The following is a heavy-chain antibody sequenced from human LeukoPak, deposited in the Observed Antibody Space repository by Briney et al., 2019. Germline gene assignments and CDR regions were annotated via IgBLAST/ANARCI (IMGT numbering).Heavy chain of an antibody. CDR2: IWYDGSNK. V-gene: IGHV3-33*01. Sequence: GGSLRLSCAASAFTFSSYGMHWVRQAPGKGLEWVAVIWYDGSNKYYADSVKGRFTISRDNSKNTLYLQMNSLRAEDTAVYYCARDGAIFGVGDVWGQGTTVTVSS. CDR3: ARDGAIFGVGDV. J-gene: IGHJ6*02. D-gene: IGHD3-3*01. CDR1: AFTFSSYG.